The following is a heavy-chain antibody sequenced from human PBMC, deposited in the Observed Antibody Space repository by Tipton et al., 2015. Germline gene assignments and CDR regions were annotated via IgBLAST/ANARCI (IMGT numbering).Heavy chain of an antibody. CDR1: GGSISSYY. CDR2: IYYSGST. CDR3: ARGRSTLYSDSAGADY. J-gene: IGHJ4*02. Sequence: TLSLTCTVSGGSISSYYWSWIRQPPGKGLEWIGYIYYSGSTNYNPSLKSRVTISVDTSKNQFSLKLRSVTAADTAVYYCARGRSTLYSDSAGADYWGPGTLVTVSS. V-gene: IGHV4-59*07. D-gene: IGHD4-11*01.